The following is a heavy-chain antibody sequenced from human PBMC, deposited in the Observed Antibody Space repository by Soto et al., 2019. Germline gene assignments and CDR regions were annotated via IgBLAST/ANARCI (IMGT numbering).Heavy chain of an antibody. J-gene: IGHJ6*02. CDR3: ARTPRRCSSTNCYVAMDV. D-gene: IGHD2-2*01. CDR1: GFSLSTSGMR. Sequence: ESGPTLVNPTQTLTLTCTFSGFSLSTSGMRVSWIRQPPGKALEWLARINWDDDKLYNTSLNTRLTISKDTSKNQVVLTMTNMDPVDTATYYCARTPRRCSSTNCYVAMDVWGQGTTVTVSS. CDR2: INWDDDK. V-gene: IGHV2-70*04.